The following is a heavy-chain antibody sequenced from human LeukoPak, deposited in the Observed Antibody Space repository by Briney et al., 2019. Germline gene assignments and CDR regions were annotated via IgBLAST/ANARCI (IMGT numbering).Heavy chain of an antibody. V-gene: IGHV4-59*01. D-gene: IGHD5-12*01. CDR1: GGSIGSYY. J-gene: IGHJ5*02. Sequence: PSETLSLTCSVSGGSIGSYYWSWIRQPPGKGLEWIGYIYYSGNSNYNPSLKSRVTISVDASKNQFSLKLSSVTAADTAVYYCARGGGYDPLEFDPWGQGTLVTVSS. CDR3: ARGGGYDPLEFDP. CDR2: IYYSGNS.